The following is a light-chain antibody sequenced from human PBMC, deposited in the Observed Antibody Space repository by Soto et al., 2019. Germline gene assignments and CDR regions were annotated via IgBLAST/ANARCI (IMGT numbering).Light chain of an antibody. V-gene: IGKV1-5*03. Sequence: DIQMTQSPSTLSASVGDRVTITCRASQRVNRWLAWYQQKPGRAPKLLIYEASRLESGVPSRFSGSGSGTEFTLTISSLQPDDFATYYCQEYHGPSSSTFGQWTKVEVK. CDR1: QRVNRW. CDR2: EAS. J-gene: IGKJ1*01. CDR3: QEYHGPSSST.